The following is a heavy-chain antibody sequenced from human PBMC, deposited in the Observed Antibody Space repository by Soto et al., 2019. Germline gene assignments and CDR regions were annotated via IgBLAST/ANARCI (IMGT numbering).Heavy chain of an antibody. D-gene: IGHD3-10*01. CDR3: TTLGVLLWFGSDY. CDR2: IKSKTDGGTT. J-gene: IGHJ4*02. CDR1: GFTFSNPW. Sequence: GGSLRLSCAASGFTFSNPWMNWVRQAPGKGLEWVGRIKSKTDGGTTDYAAPVKGRFTISRDDSKNTLYLQMNSLKTEDTAVYYCTTLGVLLWFGSDYWGQGTLVTVSS. V-gene: IGHV3-15*07.